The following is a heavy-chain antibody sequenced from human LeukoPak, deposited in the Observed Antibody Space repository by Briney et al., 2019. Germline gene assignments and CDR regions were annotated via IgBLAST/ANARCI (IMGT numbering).Heavy chain of an antibody. CDR2: TSAYNGNT. J-gene: IGHJ6*03. Sequence: ASVTVSCKASGYTFTIYGISWVRQAPGQGLEWLGCTSAYNGNTNYAQKLQGRVTMTTDTSTSTAYMELRSLRSDDTAVYYCARSSYYYYYMDVWGKGTTVTVSS. V-gene: IGHV1-18*01. CDR3: ARSSYYYYYMDV. CDR1: GYTFTIYG.